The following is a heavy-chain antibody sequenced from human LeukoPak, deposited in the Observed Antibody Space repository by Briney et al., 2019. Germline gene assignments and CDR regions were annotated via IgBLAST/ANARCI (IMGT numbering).Heavy chain of an antibody. CDR1: GFSFRNAW. Sequence: GGSLRLSCAASGFSFRNAWMHWVRQAPGKGLVWVSRIKGDGSVTVYADSVKGRFTISRDNAKNTLYRQMNSLRVEDTAVYYCARSDWFDPWGQGALVTVSS. J-gene: IGHJ5*02. CDR3: ARSDWFDP. D-gene: IGHD3-3*01. V-gene: IGHV3-74*01. CDR2: IKGDGSVT.